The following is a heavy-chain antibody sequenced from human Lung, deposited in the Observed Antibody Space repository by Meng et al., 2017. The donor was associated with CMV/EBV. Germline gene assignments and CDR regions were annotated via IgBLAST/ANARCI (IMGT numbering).Heavy chain of an antibody. CDR1: GFSLNTYT. Sequence: SCAASGFSLNTYTVHWVRQAPGEGLEWMAVISYDGTYKYYGDSVKGRFAVSRDNSKRSVYLQMNSLRPEDTAVYYCATSRLHVDFTDAVHIWGQGTXVTVSS. D-gene: IGHD4-17*01. V-gene: IGHV3-30*09. J-gene: IGHJ3*02. CDR3: ATSRLHVDFTDAVHI. CDR2: ISYDGTYK.